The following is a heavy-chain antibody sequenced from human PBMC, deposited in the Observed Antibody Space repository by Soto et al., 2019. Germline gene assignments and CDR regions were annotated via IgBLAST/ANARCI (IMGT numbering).Heavy chain of an antibody. D-gene: IGHD3-3*01. J-gene: IGHJ6*02. CDR3: ARDKSGEDYHYCGMDV. V-gene: IGHV1-18*01. Sequence: GASVKVSCKASGYTFTSYGISWVRQAPGQGLEWMGWISAYNGNTNYAQKLQGRVTMTTDTSTSTAYMELRSLRSDDTAVYYCARDKSGEDYHYCGMDVWGQGTTVTVSS. CDR1: GYTFTSYG. CDR2: ISAYNGNT.